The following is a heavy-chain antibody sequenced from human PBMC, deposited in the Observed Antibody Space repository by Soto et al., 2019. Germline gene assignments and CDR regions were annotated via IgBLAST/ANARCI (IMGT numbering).Heavy chain of an antibody. CDR2: ISAYNGNT. Sequence: QVQLVQSGAEVKKPGASVKVSCKASGYTFTSYGISWVRQAPGQGLEWMGWISAYNGNTNYAQKLQGRVTMTTDTSTSTAYMELRSLRSDDTAVYYCASDAEYQLPGESWFYSWGDGTLVTVSS. J-gene: IGHJ5*01. V-gene: IGHV1-18*01. CDR3: ASDAEYQLPGESWFYS. CDR1: GYTFTSYG. D-gene: IGHD2-2*01.